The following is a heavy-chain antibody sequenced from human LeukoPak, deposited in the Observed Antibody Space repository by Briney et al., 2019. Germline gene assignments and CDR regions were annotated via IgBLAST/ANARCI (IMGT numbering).Heavy chain of an antibody. D-gene: IGHD6-13*01. CDR2: INPNSGGT. Sequence: ASGKVSCKASGYTFTGYYMHWVRQAPGQGLGCMGWINPNSGGTNYAQKFQGRVTMTRDTSISTAYMELSRLRSDDTAVYYCARLRGIAAAGRDYYGMDVWGQGTTVTVSS. CDR3: ARLRGIAAAGRDYYGMDV. CDR1: GYTFTGYY. J-gene: IGHJ6*02. V-gene: IGHV1-2*02.